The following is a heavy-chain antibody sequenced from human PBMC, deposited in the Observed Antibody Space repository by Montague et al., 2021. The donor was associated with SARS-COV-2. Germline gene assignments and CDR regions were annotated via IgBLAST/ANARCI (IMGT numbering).Heavy chain of an antibody. J-gene: IGHJ6*02. D-gene: IGHD2-21*01. CDR2: IYFNGHS. CDR3: ARGINSAGSYYYHLDV. V-gene: IGHV4-39*07. Sequence: SETLSLTCTVSGGSISNSHYYCAWIRQPPGKGLEWIGSIYFNGHSYYNPSLKNRASISLDTSKNQYYLKLNSVAAADTAVYFCARGINSAGSYYYHLDVWGQGTTVTVSS. CDR1: GGSISNSHYY.